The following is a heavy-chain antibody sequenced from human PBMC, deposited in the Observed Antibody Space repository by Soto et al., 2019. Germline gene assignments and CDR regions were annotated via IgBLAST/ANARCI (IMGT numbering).Heavy chain of an antibody. CDR1: GFSLSTSGVG. D-gene: IGHD2-8*01. V-gene: IGHV2-5*02. J-gene: IGHJ6*03. CDR3: AHMRSDCTNGVCYTDYYYYYMDV. CDR2: IYWDDDK. Sequence: SGPTLVKPTPTLTLTCTFSGFSLSTSGVGVGWIRQPPGKALEWLALIYWDDDKRYSPSLKSRLTITKDTSKNQVVLTMTNMDPVDTATYYCAHMRSDCTNGVCYTDYYYYYMDVWGKGTTVTVSS.